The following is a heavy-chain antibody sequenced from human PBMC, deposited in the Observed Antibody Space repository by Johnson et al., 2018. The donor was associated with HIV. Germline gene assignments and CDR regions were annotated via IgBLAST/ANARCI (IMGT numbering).Heavy chain of an antibody. CDR1: GFTFDDYA. CDR3: ARAGQGAYSSSWYGTLGAFDI. J-gene: IGHJ3*02. Sequence: VQLVESGGVVIQPGGSLRLSCAASGFTFDDYAMHWVRQAPGKGLEWVSLISWDGDSTYYADSVKGRFTISRDNSRNSLYLQMNSLRAADTALYYCARAGQGAYSSSWYGTLGAFDIWGQGTMVTVSS. V-gene: IGHV3-43D*03. CDR2: ISWDGDST. D-gene: IGHD6-13*01.